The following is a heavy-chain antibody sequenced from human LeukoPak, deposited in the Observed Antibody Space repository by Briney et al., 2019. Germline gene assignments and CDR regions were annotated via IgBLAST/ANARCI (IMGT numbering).Heavy chain of an antibody. V-gene: IGHV1-18*01. CDR3: ARVATLAHYYDSSGYSYYFDY. CDR1: GYTFTSYG. J-gene: IGHJ4*02. Sequence: ASVKVSCKASGYTFTSYGISWVRQAPGQGLEWMGWISAYNGNTNYAQKLQGRVTMTTDTSTSTAYMELRSLRSDDTAVYYCARVATLAHYYDSSGYSYYFDYWGQGTLVTVSS. CDR2: ISAYNGNT. D-gene: IGHD3-22*01.